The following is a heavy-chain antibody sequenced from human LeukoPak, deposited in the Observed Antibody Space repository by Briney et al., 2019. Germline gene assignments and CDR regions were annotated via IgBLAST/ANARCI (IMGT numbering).Heavy chain of an antibody. CDR3: AREAPAYIVVVPAAKFAIGGQYYFDY. Sequence: ASVKASCKASGYTFTSYGISWVRQAPGQGLEWMGWISAYNGNTNYAQKLQGRVTMTTDTSTSTAYMELRSLRSDDTAVYYCAREAPAYIVVVPAAKFAIGGQYYFDYWGQGTLVTVSS. D-gene: IGHD2-2*01. V-gene: IGHV1-18*01. CDR1: GYTFTSYG. CDR2: ISAYNGNT. J-gene: IGHJ4*02.